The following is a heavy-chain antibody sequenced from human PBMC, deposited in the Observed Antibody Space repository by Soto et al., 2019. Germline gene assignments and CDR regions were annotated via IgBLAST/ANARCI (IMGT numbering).Heavy chain of an antibody. V-gene: IGHV1-69*05. CDR3: ARHHGPTTSENWFDP. D-gene: IGHD5-12*01. CDR1: GVTCSSYA. Sequence: SVKVSCKASGVTCSSYAISWVRQAPGQGLEWMGGIIPIFGTANYAQKFQGRVTMTTDTSTTTAYLELRSLRSDDTAVYYCARHHGPTTSENWFDPWGQGTLVTVSS. J-gene: IGHJ5*02. CDR2: IIPIFGTA.